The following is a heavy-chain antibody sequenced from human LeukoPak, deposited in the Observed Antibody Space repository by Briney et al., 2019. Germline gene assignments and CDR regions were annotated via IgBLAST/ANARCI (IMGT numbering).Heavy chain of an antibody. J-gene: IGHJ5*02. D-gene: IGHD3-10*01. V-gene: IGHV1-69*13. CDR2: IVPGFDST. Sequence: ASVKVSCKASGYTFTSYGISWVRQAPGQGLEWMGGIVPGFDSTDYAEKFQDRVTITADESTGTAYMELSSLRSADTAMYYCARWDAHYHEGENWFDPWGQGTLVTVSS. CDR3: ARWDAHYHEGENWFDP. CDR1: GYTFTSYG.